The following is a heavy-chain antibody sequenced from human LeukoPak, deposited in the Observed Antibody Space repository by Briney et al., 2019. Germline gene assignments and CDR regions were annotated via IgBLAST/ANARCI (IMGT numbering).Heavy chain of an antibody. Sequence: GSLSLSCAASGFTFSSYWIHWVRPAPGKGLVWVSRIYSDATYYADSVKGRFTISRDNAKNTLYLQMNSLRAEDTAVYYCARESYDSSGYYYGGGFDYWGQGTLVTVSS. D-gene: IGHD3-22*01. V-gene: IGHV3-74*01. CDR3: ARESYDSSGYYYGGGFDY. CDR2: IYSDAT. CDR1: GFTFSSYW. J-gene: IGHJ4*02.